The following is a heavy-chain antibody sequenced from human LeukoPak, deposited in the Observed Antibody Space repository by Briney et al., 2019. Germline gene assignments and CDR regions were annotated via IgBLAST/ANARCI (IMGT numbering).Heavy chain of an antibody. CDR2: IRYDGSAK. CDR1: GFTFSSYG. CDR3: AKVDFDY. V-gene: IGHV3-30*02. J-gene: IGHJ4*02. Sequence: GGSLRLSCAASGFTFSSYGMHWVRQAPGKGLEWVAFIRYDGSAKYYAASVKGRFTISRDKSKNTVYMEMNSLRAADTAVYYCAKVDFDYWGQGTLVTVSS.